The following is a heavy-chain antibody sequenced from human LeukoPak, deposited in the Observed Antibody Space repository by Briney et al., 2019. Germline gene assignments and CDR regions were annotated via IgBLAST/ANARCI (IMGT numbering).Heavy chain of an antibody. Sequence: SETLSLTCTVSGGSISSHYWSWIRQPPGKGLEWIGYIYYSGSTNYNPSLKSRVTISVDTSKNQFSLKLSSVTAADTAVYYCARDILWADDSSGYYYEIFDYWGQGTLVTVSS. V-gene: IGHV4-59*11. J-gene: IGHJ4*02. CDR2: IYYSGST. D-gene: IGHD3-22*01. CDR1: GGSISSHY. CDR3: ARDILWADDSSGYYYEIFDY.